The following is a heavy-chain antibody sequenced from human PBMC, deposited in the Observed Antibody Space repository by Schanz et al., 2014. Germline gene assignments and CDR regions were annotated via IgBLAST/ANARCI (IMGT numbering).Heavy chain of an antibody. V-gene: IGHV3-48*01. Sequence: DVQLLESGGGLVQPGGSLRLSCAVSGFTVSSNHMSWVRQAPGKGLEWVSYIATSSSTRHYADSVKGRVTISRDNAKNSVSLQMRRLRVEDTAVYYCASGVHVSSLQKGLQFWGRGTLVIVSS. J-gene: IGHJ1*01. CDR3: ASGVHVSSLQKGLQF. D-gene: IGHD3-10*01. CDR1: GFTVSSNH. CDR2: IATSSSTR.